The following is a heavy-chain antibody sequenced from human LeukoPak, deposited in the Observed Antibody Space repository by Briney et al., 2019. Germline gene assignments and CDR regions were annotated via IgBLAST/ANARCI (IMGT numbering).Heavy chain of an antibody. D-gene: IGHD6-13*01. J-gene: IGHJ5*02. CDR3: ARVLAAAGNNWFDP. Sequence: SETLSLTCAVSGGSISSGGYSWSWIRQPPGKGMEWLAYIYYTGNTYFNPSLKSRVTISVDTSKNQFSLKLSSVTAADTAVYYCARVLAAAGNNWFDPWGQGTLVTVSS. V-gene: IGHV4-30-4*07. CDR2: IYYTGNT. CDR1: GGSISSGGYS.